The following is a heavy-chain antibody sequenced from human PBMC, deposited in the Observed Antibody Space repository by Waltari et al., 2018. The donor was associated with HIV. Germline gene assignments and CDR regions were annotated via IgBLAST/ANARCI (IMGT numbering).Heavy chain of an antibody. J-gene: IGHJ5*02. D-gene: IGHD3-3*01. CDR2: MNPSTGNA. CDR1: GYPFTNYE. V-gene: IGHV1-8*02. Sequence: QGQLVQSGAEVKQSGASVRISCQASGYPFTNYEINWLRQATGQGLEWMGWMNPSTGNAGFAHNFQGRVVMTRDIPINTAYMELSGLTSHDAAVYYCSTSRPGAMFGDAWGQGTLVTVSS. CDR3: STSRPGAMFGDA.